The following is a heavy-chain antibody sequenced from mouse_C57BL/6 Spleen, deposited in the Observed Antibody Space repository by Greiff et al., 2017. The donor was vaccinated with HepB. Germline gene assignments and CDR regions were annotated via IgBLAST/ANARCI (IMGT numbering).Heavy chain of an antibody. D-gene: IGHD2-4*01. CDR3: ARALFYYDYDGGYYFDY. J-gene: IGHJ2*01. CDR2: IHPNSGST. CDR1: GYTFTSYW. V-gene: IGHV1-64*01. Sequence: QVQLQQPGAELVKPGASVKLSCKASGYTFTSYWMHWVKQRPGQGLEWIGMIHPNSGSTNYNEKFKSKATLTVDKSSSTAYMQLSSLTSEDSAVYYCARALFYYDYDGGYYFDYWGQGTTLTVSS.